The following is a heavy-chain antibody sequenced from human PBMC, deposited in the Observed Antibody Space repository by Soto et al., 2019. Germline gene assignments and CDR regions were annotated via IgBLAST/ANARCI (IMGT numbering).Heavy chain of an antibody. D-gene: IGHD2-2*01. CDR1: GFTFSSYG. CDR3: ALSSFSAAQD. V-gene: IGHV3-30*03. CDR2: ISYDGSNK. Sequence: QVQLVESGGGVVQPGRSLRLSCAASGFTFSSYGMHWVRQAPGKGLEWVAVISYDGSNKYYADSVKGRFTISRDNSKNTLYLQMNSLRAEDTAVYYCALSSFSAAQDWGQGTLVTVSS. J-gene: IGHJ4*02.